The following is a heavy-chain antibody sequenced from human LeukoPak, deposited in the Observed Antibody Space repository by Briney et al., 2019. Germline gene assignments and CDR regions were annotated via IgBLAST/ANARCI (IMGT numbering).Heavy chain of an antibody. CDR2: INPKTGDT. Sequence: RASVTVSCKTSGFTFSDYYINWVRQAPGQGLEWMGWINPKTGDTNYAQTFQGRVTMTKDTSISTAFMELIRLRSDDTALYYCARDEINSWSKPSDYWGQGTLVTVSS. CDR3: ARDEINSWSKPSDY. CDR1: GFTFSDYY. D-gene: IGHD6-13*01. V-gene: IGHV1-2*02. J-gene: IGHJ4*02.